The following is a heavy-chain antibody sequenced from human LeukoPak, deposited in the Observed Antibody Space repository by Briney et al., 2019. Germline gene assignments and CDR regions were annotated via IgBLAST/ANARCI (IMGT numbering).Heavy chain of an antibody. Sequence: SVKVSCKASGGTFSSYAISWVRQASGQGLEWMGRIIPILGIANYAQKFQGRVTITADKSTSTAYMELSSLRSEDTAVYYCARVVATPVYYYYGMDVWGQGTTVTVSS. CDR2: IIPILGIA. D-gene: IGHD2-15*01. V-gene: IGHV1-69*04. CDR3: ARVVATPVYYYYGMDV. J-gene: IGHJ6*02. CDR1: GGTFSSYA.